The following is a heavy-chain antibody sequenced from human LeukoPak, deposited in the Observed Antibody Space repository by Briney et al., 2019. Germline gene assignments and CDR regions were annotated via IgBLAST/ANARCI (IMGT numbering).Heavy chain of an antibody. CDR2: ISGDGGRT. V-gene: IGHV3-43*02. CDR3: AKERYSGYDYLYYAMDV. J-gene: IGHJ6*02. CDR1: AFTFDAYA. Sequence: GGSLRLSCAASAFTFDAYAMHWVRQAPGKGLEWVSLISGDGGRTYYADSVKGRFTISRDNSRNSLYLQMNSLRTEGTALYYCAKERYSGYDYLYYAMDVWGQGTTVTVSS. D-gene: IGHD5-12*01.